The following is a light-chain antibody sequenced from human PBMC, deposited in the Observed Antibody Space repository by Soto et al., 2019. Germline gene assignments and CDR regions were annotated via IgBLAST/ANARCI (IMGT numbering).Light chain of an antibody. J-gene: IGLJ3*02. V-gene: IGLV2-11*01. CDR1: SSDVGGYNY. Sequence: QSALTQPRSVSGSPGQSVTISCTGTSSDVGGYNYVSWYQQHPGKAPKLMIYDDSKRPSGVPDRFSGSTSGNTASLTISRLQADDEADYYCCSYSGSYTFWVFGAGTKLTVL. CDR3: CSYSGSYTFWV. CDR2: DDS.